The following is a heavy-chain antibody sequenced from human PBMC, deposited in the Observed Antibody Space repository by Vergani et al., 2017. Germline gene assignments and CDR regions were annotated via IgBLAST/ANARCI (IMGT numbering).Heavy chain of an antibody. Sequence: QVQLVESGGGVVQPGRSLRLSCAASGFTFSSYAMHWVRQAPGKGLEWVAVISYDGSNKYYADSVKGRFTISRDNSKNTLYLQMNSLRAEDTAVYYCARGTDLWFGETNPGNYYYYGMDVWSEGTTVTVSS. V-gene: IGHV3-30-3*01. J-gene: IGHJ6*04. CDR2: ISYDGSNK. CDR1: GFTFSSYA. CDR3: ARGTDLWFGETNPGNYYYYGMDV. D-gene: IGHD3-10*01.